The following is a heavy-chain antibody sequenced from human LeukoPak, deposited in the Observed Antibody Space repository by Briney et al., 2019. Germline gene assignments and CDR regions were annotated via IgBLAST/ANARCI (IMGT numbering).Heavy chain of an antibody. J-gene: IGHJ3*02. Sequence: GGSLRLSCAASGFTFSSYSMDWVRQAPGKGLEWVSSISSSSSYIYYADSVKGRFTISRDNAKNSLYLQMNSLRAEDTAVYYCARGIAAAVAFDIWGQGTMVTVSS. CDR3: ARGIAAAVAFDI. CDR2: ISSSSSYI. CDR1: GFTFSSYS. V-gene: IGHV3-21*01. D-gene: IGHD6-13*01.